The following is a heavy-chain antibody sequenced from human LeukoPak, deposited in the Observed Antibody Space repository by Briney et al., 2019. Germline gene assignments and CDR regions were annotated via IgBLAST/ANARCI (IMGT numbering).Heavy chain of an antibody. D-gene: IGHD3-16*01. J-gene: IGHJ3*02. V-gene: IGHV3-7*01. CDR1: GFTFSSYT. CDR2: IKQDGSDR. Sequence: GGSLRLSCTASGFTFSSYTMHWVRQVPGKGLEWVANIKQDGSDRDYVDSVKGRSIFSRDNAKNSVYLQMNNLRAEDTAVYYCAREGVGGFDIWGQGTMVTVSS. CDR3: AREGVGGFDI.